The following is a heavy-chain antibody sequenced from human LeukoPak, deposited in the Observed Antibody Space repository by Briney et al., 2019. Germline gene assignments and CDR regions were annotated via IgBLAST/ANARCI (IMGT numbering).Heavy chain of an antibody. CDR2: IKQDGSEK. J-gene: IGHJ5*02. D-gene: IGHD3-16*02. V-gene: IGHV3-7*04. CDR1: GFTFSSYW. Sequence: GGSLRLSCAASGFTFSSYWMSWVRQAPGKGLEWVANIKQDGSEKYYVDSVKGRFTISRDNAKNSLYLQMNSLRAEDTAVYYCARGPVDYVWGSYRYYWFDPWGQGTWSPSPQ. CDR3: ARGPVDYVWGSYRYYWFDP.